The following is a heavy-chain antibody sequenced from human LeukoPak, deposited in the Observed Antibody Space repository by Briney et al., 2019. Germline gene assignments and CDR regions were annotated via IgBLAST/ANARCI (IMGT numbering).Heavy chain of an antibody. CDR2: VYYSGSA. Sequence: SETLSLTCTVSGGSISTYNWNWIRQPPGRELEWIGFVYYSGSAKYNPSLKSRVTISVDTSKNQFSLRVSSVTDADTAVYYCARRPTGDPKFDYWGQGTLVTVSS. D-gene: IGHD7-27*01. CDR3: ARRPTGDPKFDY. V-gene: IGHV4-59*01. CDR1: GGSISTYN. J-gene: IGHJ4*02.